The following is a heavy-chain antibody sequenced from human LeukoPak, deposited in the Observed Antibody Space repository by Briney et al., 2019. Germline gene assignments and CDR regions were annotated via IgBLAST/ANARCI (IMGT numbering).Heavy chain of an antibody. V-gene: IGHV4-39*07. CDR1: GRCIWSSSYY. D-gene: IGHD3-22*01. J-gene: IGHJ4*02. CDR2: IYYSGGP. Sequence: SDTLSHLCTVPGRCIWSSSYYGGWIRQPPGKGLEWVGGIYYSGGPYYNQSLKSRVTISVDTSKNQFSLKLSSVTAADTAVYYCARVVVLDSSGYYTNPTYYFDYWGKGTLVTVSS. CDR3: ARVVVLDSSGYYTNPTYYFDY.